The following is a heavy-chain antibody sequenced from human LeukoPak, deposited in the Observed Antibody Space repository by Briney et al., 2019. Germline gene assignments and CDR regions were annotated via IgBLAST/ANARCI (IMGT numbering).Heavy chain of an antibody. D-gene: IGHD3-16*02. V-gene: IGHV6-1*01. Sequence: SQTLSLTCAISGDSVSSNSAAWNWIRQSPSRGLEWLGRTYYRSKWYNDYAVSVKSRITINPDTSKNQFSLQLNSVTPEDTAVYYCARGSDYVWGSYRYGYYFDYWGQGTLVTVSS. CDR1: GDSVSSNSAA. CDR3: ARGSDYVWGSYRYGYYFDY. J-gene: IGHJ4*02. CDR2: TYYRSKWYN.